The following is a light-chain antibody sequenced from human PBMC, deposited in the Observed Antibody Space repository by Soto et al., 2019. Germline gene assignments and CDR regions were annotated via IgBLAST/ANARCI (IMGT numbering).Light chain of an antibody. V-gene: IGKV1-5*03. Sequence: IQMTQSPSTLSASVGDRVTITCRASQSISVWLAWYKQKAGKAPNLLIYKASRLESGVPSRFSGSGSETEFTLTISGLQPGDSATYYCQQYNSYSPTFGQGTKVEVK. J-gene: IGKJ1*01. CDR3: QQYNSYSPT. CDR2: KAS. CDR1: QSISVW.